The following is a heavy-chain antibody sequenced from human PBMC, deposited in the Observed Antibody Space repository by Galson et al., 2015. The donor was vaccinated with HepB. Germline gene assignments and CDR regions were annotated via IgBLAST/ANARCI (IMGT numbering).Heavy chain of an antibody. J-gene: IGHJ5*02. D-gene: IGHD2-15*01. V-gene: IGHV3-23*01. CDR2: ISGSGGST. Sequence: LRLSCAASGFTFRSYAMSWVRQAPGKGLEWVSAISGSGGSTYYADSVKGRFTISRDNAKNSLYLQMNSLRAEDTAVYYCASVSCSGGSCHGGLDPWGQGTLVTVSS. CDR1: GFTFRSYA. CDR3: ASVSCSGGSCHGGLDP.